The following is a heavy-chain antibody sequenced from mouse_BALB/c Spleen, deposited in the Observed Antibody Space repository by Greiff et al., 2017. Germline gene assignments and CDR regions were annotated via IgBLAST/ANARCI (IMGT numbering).Heavy chain of an antibody. CDR1: GFAFSSYD. Sequence: EVKLVESGGGLVKPGGSLKLSCAASGFAFSSYDMSWVRQTPEKRLEWVAYISSGGGSTYYPDTVKGRFTISRDNAKNTLYLQMSSLKSEDTAMYYCARRTEAMDYWGQGTSVTVSS. V-gene: IGHV5-12-1*01. J-gene: IGHJ4*01. CDR3: ARRTEAMDY. CDR2: ISSGGGST.